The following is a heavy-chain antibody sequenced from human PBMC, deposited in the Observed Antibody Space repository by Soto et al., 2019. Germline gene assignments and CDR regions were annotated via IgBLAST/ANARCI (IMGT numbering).Heavy chain of an antibody. Sequence: EVQLLESGGGLVQPGGSLRLSCAASGFTFSSYAMSWVRQAPGKGLEWVSAISGSGGSSYYADSVKGRFTISRDNSKNTLYLQMNSLRAEDTAVYYCAKGEYGSGSCLDVWGQGTTVTVSS. CDR3: AKGEYGSGSCLDV. CDR2: ISGSGGSS. D-gene: IGHD3-10*01. J-gene: IGHJ6*02. V-gene: IGHV3-23*01. CDR1: GFTFSSYA.